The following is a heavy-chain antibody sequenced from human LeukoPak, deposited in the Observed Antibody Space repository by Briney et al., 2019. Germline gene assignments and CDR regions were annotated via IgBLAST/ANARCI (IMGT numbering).Heavy chain of an antibody. Sequence: PSETLSLTCTVSGGSISSYYWSWIRQPPGKGLEWIGDFYYSGSTNYNPSPKSRVTISVDTSKNQFSLKLSSVTATDTAIYYCARHKYTSSWHFDTWGQGTLVTVSS. D-gene: IGHD6-13*01. CDR1: GGSISSYY. CDR2: FYYSGST. CDR3: ARHKYTSSWHFDT. J-gene: IGHJ5*02. V-gene: IGHV4-59*08.